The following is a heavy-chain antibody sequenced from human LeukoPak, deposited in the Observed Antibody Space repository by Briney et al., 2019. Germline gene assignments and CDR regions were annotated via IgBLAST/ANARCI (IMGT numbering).Heavy chain of an antibody. CDR1: GGSFSGYY. CDR2: INHSGST. Sequence: SETLSLXCAVYGGSFSGYYWSWIRQPPGKGLEWIGEINHSGSTSYNPSLKSRVTISVDTSKNQFSLKLSSVTAADTAVYYCARVDFWSGYYDAFDIWGQGTMVTVSS. V-gene: IGHV4-34*01. CDR3: ARVDFWSGYYDAFDI. J-gene: IGHJ3*02. D-gene: IGHD3-3*01.